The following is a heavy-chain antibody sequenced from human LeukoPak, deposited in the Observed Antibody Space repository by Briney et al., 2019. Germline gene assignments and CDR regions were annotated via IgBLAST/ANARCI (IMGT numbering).Heavy chain of an antibody. CDR3: ARGSGSGITMIAPFDY. V-gene: IGHV3-11*01. CDR2: ISTGGRTK. J-gene: IGHJ4*02. CDR1: GFTFSDYY. D-gene: IGHD3-22*01. Sequence: PGGSLRLSCAASGFTFSDYYMSWIRQAPGKGLEWVSYISTGGRTKYYADSLKGRFTISRDNSKNTLYLQMNSLRAEDTAVYYCARGSGSGITMIAPFDYWGQGTLVTVSS.